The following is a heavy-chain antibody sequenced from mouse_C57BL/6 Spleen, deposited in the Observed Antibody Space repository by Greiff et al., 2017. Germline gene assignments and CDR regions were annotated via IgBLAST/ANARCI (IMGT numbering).Heavy chain of an antibody. D-gene: IGHD2-4*01. CDR2: IDPSDSYT. Sequence: QVQLQQPGAELVKPGASVKLSCKASGDTFTSYWMQWVKQRPGQGLEWIGEIDPSDSYTNYIQKFKGKDTLTVDASSGSAYMQHSSLASEDYAVYYCARAESYYDNDYWYFEVWNRGTTITISS. V-gene: IGHV1-50*01. CDR1: GDTFTSYW. J-gene: IGHJ1*03. CDR3: ARAESYYDNDYWYFEV.